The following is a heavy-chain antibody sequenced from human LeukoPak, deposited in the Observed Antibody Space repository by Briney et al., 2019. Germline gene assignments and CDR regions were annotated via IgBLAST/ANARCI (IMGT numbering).Heavy chain of an antibody. CDR3: ARHLAYWEHSSSSGGGSVGYFDY. CDR1: GYSFTSYW. D-gene: IGHD6-6*01. Sequence: GESLKISCKGFGYSFTSYWIGWVRQMPGKGLEWMGIIYPGDSDTRYSPSFQGQVTISADKSISTAYLQWSSLRAPDTATYYCARHLAYWEHSSSSGGGSVGYFDYWGQGTLVTVSS. V-gene: IGHV5-51*01. CDR2: IYPGDSDT. J-gene: IGHJ4*02.